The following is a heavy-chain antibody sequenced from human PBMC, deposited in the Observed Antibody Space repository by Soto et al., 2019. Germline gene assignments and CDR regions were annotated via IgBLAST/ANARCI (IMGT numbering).Heavy chain of an antibody. CDR2: IKQDGSEK. CDR1: GFTFSSYW. J-gene: IGHJ4*02. CDR3: ARIVGKQWLAKAYYFDY. Sequence: PGGSLRLSCAASGFTFSSYWMSWVRQAPGKGLGWVANIKQDGSEKYYVDSVKGRFTISRDNAKNSLYLQMNSLRAEDTAVYYCARIVGKQWLAKAYYFDYWGQGTLVTVSS. D-gene: IGHD6-19*01. V-gene: IGHV3-7*05.